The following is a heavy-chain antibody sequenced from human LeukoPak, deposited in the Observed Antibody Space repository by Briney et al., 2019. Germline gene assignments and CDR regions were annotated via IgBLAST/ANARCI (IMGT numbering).Heavy chain of an antibody. J-gene: IGHJ4*02. CDR1: GFTFSDYY. Sequence: PGGSLRLSCAASGFTFSDYYMSWIRQAPGKGLEWIGEINHSGSTNYNPSLKSRVTISVDTSKNQFSLKLSSVTAADTAVYYCARVMVRGVIIPFYYFDYWGQGTLVTVFS. CDR3: ARVMVRGVIIPFYYFDY. D-gene: IGHD3-10*01. V-gene: IGHV4-34*01. CDR2: INHSGST.